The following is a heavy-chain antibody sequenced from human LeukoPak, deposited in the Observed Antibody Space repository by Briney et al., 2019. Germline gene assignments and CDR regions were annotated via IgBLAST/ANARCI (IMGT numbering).Heavy chain of an antibody. CDR2: INVSGGST. V-gene: IGHV3-23*01. CDR1: GFTFSSYA. J-gene: IGHJ6*02. D-gene: IGHD2-15*01. CDR3: AKYGRSGYSSGMDV. Sequence: PGGSLRLSCAASGFTFSSYAMTWVRQAPGKGLEWASTINVSGGSTYYADSVKGRFTLSRDNSKNTLYLQMNSLRAEDTAVYYCAKYGRSGYSSGMDVWGQGTTVTVSS.